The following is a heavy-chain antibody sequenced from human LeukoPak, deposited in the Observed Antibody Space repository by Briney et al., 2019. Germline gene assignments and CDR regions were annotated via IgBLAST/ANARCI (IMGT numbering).Heavy chain of an antibody. CDR1: GFTFSSYW. CDR3: ARGGGLDV. J-gene: IGHJ6*02. Sequence: PGGSLRLSCAASGFTFSSYWVNWARQAPGKGLEWVASINHNGNVNYYVDSVKGRFTISRDNAKNSLDLQMSKLRGEDTAVYFWARGGGLDVWGQGATVTVSS. D-gene: IGHD3-16*01. V-gene: IGHV3-7*03. CDR2: INHNGNVN.